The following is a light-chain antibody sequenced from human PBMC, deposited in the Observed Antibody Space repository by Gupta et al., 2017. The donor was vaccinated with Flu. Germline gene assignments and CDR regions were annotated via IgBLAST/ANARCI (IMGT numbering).Light chain of an antibody. CDR2: WGS. CDR1: QSPLHPNGNNY. Sequence: VTPGESASISCRTSQSPLHPNGNNYLAWFLQKPGQSPQLLMYWGSTRASGVPDRFSGRGSGTDFTLKISRGEAEDVGVYYCKQTVQTPKTFGQGTKVEIK. J-gene: IGKJ1*01. V-gene: IGKV2-28*01. CDR3: KQTVQTPKT.